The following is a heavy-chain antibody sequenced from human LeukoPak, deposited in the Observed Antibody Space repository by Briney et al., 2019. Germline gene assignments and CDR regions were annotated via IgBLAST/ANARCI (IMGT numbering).Heavy chain of an antibody. CDR2: IYYSGST. Sequence: SETLSLTCTVSGGSISSSSYYWGWIRQPPGKGLEWIGSIYYSGSTNYNPSLKSRVTISVDTSKNQFSLKLSSVTAADTAVYYCARGPIVVVVAARYWFDPWGQGTLVTVSS. CDR1: GGSISSSSYY. V-gene: IGHV4-39*07. CDR3: ARGPIVVVVAARYWFDP. D-gene: IGHD2-15*01. J-gene: IGHJ5*02.